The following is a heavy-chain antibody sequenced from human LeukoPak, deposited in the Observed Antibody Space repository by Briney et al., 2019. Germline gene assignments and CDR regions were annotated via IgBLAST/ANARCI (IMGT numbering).Heavy chain of an antibody. Sequence: PGRSLRLSCTASGFIFGDYAMSWFRQAPGKGLEWVGFIRSKAYGGTTEYAASVKGRFTISRDDSKSIAYLQMNSLKTEDTAVYYCTRGAGTYGGYYYYMDVWGKGTTVTVSS. CDR1: GFIFGDYA. CDR3: TRGAGTYGGYYYYMDV. J-gene: IGHJ6*03. D-gene: IGHD3-10*01. V-gene: IGHV3-49*03. CDR2: IRSKAYGGTT.